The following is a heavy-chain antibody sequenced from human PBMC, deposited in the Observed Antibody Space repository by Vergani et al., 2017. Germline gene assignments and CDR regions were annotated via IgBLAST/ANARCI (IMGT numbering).Heavy chain of an antibody. CDR1: GVTFSSYA. CDR2: ISGSGGST. Sequence: EVQLVEYGGGLVQPGGSLRLSCAASGVTFSSYAMSWVRQAPGEGLEWGSAISGSGGSTYYADAVKGRFTITRDNSKNTLYLQMNSLRAEDTAVYYCAKGDTMVRRVKYYFDYWGQGTLVTVSS. CDR3: AKGDTMVRRVKYYFDY. J-gene: IGHJ4*02. D-gene: IGHD3-10*01. V-gene: IGHV3-23*04.